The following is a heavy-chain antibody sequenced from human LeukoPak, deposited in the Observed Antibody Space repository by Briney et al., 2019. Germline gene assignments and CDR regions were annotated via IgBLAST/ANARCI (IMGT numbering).Heavy chain of an antibody. Sequence: ASVKVSCKASGYTFTSYDMHWVRQAPGQGLEWMGGIIPIFGSSNYAQKFQGRVTITADESTTTAYMELSSLRSEDTAVYYCARVTHTELSTWFDPWGQGTLVTVSS. CDR2: IIPIFGSS. CDR1: GYTFTSYD. D-gene: IGHD5-18*01. CDR3: ARVTHTELSTWFDP. J-gene: IGHJ5*02. V-gene: IGHV1-69*13.